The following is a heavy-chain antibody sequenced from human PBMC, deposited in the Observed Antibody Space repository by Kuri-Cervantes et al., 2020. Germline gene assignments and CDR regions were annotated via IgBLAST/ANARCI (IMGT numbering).Heavy chain of an antibody. CDR2: IYHSGST. J-gene: IGHJ4*02. V-gene: IGHV4-34*01. CDR1: GGSFSGYY. CDR3: AGYGSLRVSDC. Sequence: SQTLSLTCAVYGGSFSGYYWSWIRQPPGKGLEWIGSIYHSGSTNYNPSLKSRVTISVDKSKNQFSLKLSSVTAADTAVYYCAGYGSLRVSDCWGQGTLVTVSS. D-gene: IGHD1-26*01.